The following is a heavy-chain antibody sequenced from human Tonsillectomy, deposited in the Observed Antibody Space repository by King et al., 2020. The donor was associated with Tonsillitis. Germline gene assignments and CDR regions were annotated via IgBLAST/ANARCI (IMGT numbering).Heavy chain of an antibody. CDR3: ARSYYSDFFDY. V-gene: IGHV3-13*01. CDR2: IGTAGDT. D-gene: IGHD1-26*01. Sequence: VQLVESGGGLVQPGGSLRLSCAASGFTFSSYDMHWVRQATGKGLEWVSAIGTAGDTYYAGSVKGRFTISREKAKNSLYFQMNNLRAEDTAVYYCARSYYSDFFDYWGQGTLVTVSS. CDR1: GFTFSSYD. J-gene: IGHJ4*02.